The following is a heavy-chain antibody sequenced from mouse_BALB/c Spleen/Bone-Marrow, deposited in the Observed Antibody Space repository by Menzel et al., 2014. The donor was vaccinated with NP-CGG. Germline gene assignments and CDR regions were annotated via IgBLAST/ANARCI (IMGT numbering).Heavy chain of an antibody. J-gene: IGHJ3*01. CDR1: GYTFTSYY. V-gene: IGHV1S81*02. Sequence: VQLQQSGAELVKPGASVKLSCKASGYTFTSYYMYWVKQRPGQGLEWIGEINPSNGGTNFNEKFKSKVTLTVDKSSSTAYMQLSSLTSEDSAVYYCTREGDSPFAYWGQGTLVTVPA. D-gene: IGHD2-13*01. CDR2: INPSNGGT. CDR3: TREGDSPFAY.